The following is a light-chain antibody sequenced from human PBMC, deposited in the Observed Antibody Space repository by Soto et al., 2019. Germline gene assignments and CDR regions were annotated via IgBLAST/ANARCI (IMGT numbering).Light chain of an antibody. CDR2: GAS. Sequence: EIVMTQAVATLSVSPGARATLSCRASQSVSSNLAWYQQKPGQAPRLLIYGASTRATGIPARFSGSGSGIEFTLTISSLQSEDFAVYYCQQYNNWPITFGHGTRLAIK. CDR3: QQYNNWPIT. J-gene: IGKJ5*01. V-gene: IGKV3-15*01. CDR1: QSVSSN.